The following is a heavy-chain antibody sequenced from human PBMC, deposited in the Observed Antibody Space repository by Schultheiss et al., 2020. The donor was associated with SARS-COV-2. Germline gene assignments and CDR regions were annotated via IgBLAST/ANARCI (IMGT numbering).Heavy chain of an antibody. V-gene: IGHV3-30*01. Sequence: GGSLRLSCAASGFTFSNYAMHWVRQAPGKGLEWVAVMSYDGSYKYYADSVKGRFSISRDNSKNTLYLQIKGLRPEDTAVYFCASLYVTSSVAWFDPWGQGTLVTVSS. J-gene: IGHJ5*02. D-gene: IGHD6-6*01. CDR3: ASLYVTSSVAWFDP. CDR1: GFTFSNYA. CDR2: MSYDGSYK.